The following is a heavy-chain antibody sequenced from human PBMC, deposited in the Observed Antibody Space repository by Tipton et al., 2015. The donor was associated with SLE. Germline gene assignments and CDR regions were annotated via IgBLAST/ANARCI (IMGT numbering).Heavy chain of an antibody. D-gene: IGHD3-3*01. CDR1: GGSISSGSYY. CDR3: ASGTLEWSHEPDY. Sequence: TLSLTCTVSGGSISSGSYYWSWIRQPPGKGLEWIGNIYHSGSTHYNPSLKSRVTISVNTSKNQFSLRLSSVTAADTAMFYCASGTLEWSHEPDYWGQGTLVTVSS. CDR2: IYHSGST. V-gene: IGHV4-39*07. J-gene: IGHJ4*02.